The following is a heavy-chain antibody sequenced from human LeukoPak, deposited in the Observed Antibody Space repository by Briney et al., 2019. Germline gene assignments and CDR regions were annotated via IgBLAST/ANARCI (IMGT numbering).Heavy chain of an antibody. Sequence: SETLSLTCTVSGGSISSYYWSWIRQPAGKGLEWIGRIYTSGSTNYNPSLKSRVTMSVDTSKNQFSLKLSSVTAADTAVYYCARSPTGGYYDSSGYYYFDYWGQGTLVTVSS. J-gene: IGHJ4*02. CDR2: IYTSGST. CDR1: GGSISSYY. D-gene: IGHD3-22*01. CDR3: ARSPTGGYYDSSGYYYFDY. V-gene: IGHV4-4*07.